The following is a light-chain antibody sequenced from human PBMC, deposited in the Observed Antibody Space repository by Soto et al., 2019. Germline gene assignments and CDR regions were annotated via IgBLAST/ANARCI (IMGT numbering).Light chain of an antibody. Sequence: EIVLTQTPATLSLSPGERATLSCRTSQSVSSHFAWYQQKPGQPPRLLIYGASTRATGIPARFSGSGSGTEFTLTISSLQSEDFAVYYCQHHSDWFSWSFGQGTKVDI. CDR2: GAS. V-gene: IGKV3-11*01. CDR3: QHHSDWFSWS. J-gene: IGKJ1*01. CDR1: QSVSSH.